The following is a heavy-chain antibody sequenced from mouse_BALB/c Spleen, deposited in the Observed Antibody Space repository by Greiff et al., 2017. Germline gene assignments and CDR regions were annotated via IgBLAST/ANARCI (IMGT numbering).Heavy chain of an antibody. Sequence: EVKLMESGPSLVKPSQTLSLTCSVTGDSITSGYWNWIRKFPGNKLEYMGYISYSGSTYYNPSLKGRISLTRDTSKTQYYLQLNSVTTEDTAPYYCARTVVARRCFDYWGQGTTRTVSS. J-gene: IGHJ2*01. CDR2: ISYSGST. CDR1: GDSITSGY. CDR3: ARTVVARRCFDY. V-gene: IGHV3-8*02. D-gene: IGHD1-1*01.